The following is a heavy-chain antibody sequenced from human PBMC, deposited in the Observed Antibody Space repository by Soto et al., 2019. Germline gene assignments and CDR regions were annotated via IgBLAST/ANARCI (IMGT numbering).Heavy chain of an antibody. V-gene: IGHV3-13*01. Sequence: EVQLVESGGGLVQPGGSLRLSCAASGFTFSDYDIHWVRQAAGKGLEWVSCIAISGDTNYAGSVTGRFTISRKNARNSVYLQMNSLRAGDTAVYYCARERGTTGISDLDLWGRGTLVTVSS. D-gene: IGHD1-7*01. J-gene: IGHJ2*01. CDR3: ARERGTTGISDLDL. CDR2: IAISGDT. CDR1: GFTFSDYD.